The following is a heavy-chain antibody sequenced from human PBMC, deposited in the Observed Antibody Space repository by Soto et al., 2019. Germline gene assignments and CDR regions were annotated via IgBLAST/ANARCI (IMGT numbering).Heavy chain of an antibody. D-gene: IGHD3-3*01. CDR2: ISAYNGNT. CDR3: ARDFSVLRFLEWLPSYYYYYGMDV. J-gene: IGHJ6*02. CDR1: GYTFTSYG. V-gene: IGHV1-18*04. Sequence: GSVKVSCKASGYTFTSYGISWVRQAPGQGLEWMGWISAYNGNTNYAQKLQGRVTMTTDTSTSTAYMELRSLRSDDTAVYYCARDFSVLRFLEWLPSYYYYYGMDVWGQGTTVTVSS.